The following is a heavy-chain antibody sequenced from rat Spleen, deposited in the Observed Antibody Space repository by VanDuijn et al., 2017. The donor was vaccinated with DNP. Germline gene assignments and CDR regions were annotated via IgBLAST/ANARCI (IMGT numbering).Heavy chain of an antibody. J-gene: IGHJ4*01. CDR2: ISYNGGTP. Sequence: EVQLVESGGGLVQPGRSLKLSCAVSGITFSDHNMAWVRQAPAKGLEWVATISYNGGTPYYRDSVKGRFTISRDNAQSTLYLQMDSLRSEDTATYYCARSLHTMGPMDAWGQGVTVTVSS. CDR1: GITFSDHN. D-gene: IGHD1-9*01. V-gene: IGHV5-7*01. CDR3: ARSLHTMGPMDA.